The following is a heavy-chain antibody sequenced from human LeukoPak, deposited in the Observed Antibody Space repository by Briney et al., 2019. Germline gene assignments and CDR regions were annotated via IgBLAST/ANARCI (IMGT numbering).Heavy chain of an antibody. CDR3: AKDERNWNYNLASQTYD. V-gene: IGHV3-48*01. D-gene: IGHD1-7*01. J-gene: IGHJ4*02. CDR1: GFTFSTYS. CDR2: ISSSGNTI. Sequence: GGSLRLSCAASGFTFSTYSMNWVRQAPGKGLEWLSCISSSGNTIYYADSVKGRFTVSRDNSKNTLYLQMSSLRAEDTAVYYCAKDERNWNYNLASQTYDWGQGTLVTVSS.